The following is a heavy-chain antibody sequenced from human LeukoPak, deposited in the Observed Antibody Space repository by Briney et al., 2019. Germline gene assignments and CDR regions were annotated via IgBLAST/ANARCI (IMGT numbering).Heavy chain of an antibody. CDR2: IRSKAYGGTT. CDR3: TRAGLGGHPEKFDY. D-gene: IGHD1-14*01. CDR1: GFTFGDYA. J-gene: IGHJ4*02. Sequence: GGSLRLSCTASGFTFGDYAMSWVRQAPGRGLEWVGFIRSKAYGGTTEYAASVKGRFTISRDDSKSIAYLQMNSLKTEDTAVYYCTRAGLGGHPEKFDYWGQGTLVTVSS. V-gene: IGHV3-49*04.